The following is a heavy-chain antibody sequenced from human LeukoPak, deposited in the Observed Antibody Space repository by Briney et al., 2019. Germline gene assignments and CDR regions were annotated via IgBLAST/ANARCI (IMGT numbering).Heavy chain of an antibody. CDR3: ARVVGANDAFDI. D-gene: IGHD1-26*01. CDR2: IIPIFGTA. Sequence: ASVKVSCKASGGTFSSYAISWVRQAPGQGLEWMGGIIPIFGTANYAQKFQGRVTITADESTSTAYMELSSLRSEDTAVYYYARVVGANDAFDIWGQGTMVTVSS. CDR1: GGTFSSYA. J-gene: IGHJ3*02. V-gene: IGHV1-69*13.